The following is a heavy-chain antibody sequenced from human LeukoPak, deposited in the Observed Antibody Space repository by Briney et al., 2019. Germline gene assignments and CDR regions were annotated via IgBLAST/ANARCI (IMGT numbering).Heavy chain of an antibody. CDR2: IRYGGSNK. Sequence: HSGGSLRLSCAASGFTFSSYGMHWVRQAPGKGLEWVAFIRYGGSNKYYADSVKGRFTISRDNSKNTLYLQMNSLRAEHTAVYYCARSGWPYYFDYWGQGTLVTVSS. V-gene: IGHV3-30*02. CDR1: GFTFSSYG. CDR3: ARSGWPYYFDY. D-gene: IGHD3-22*01. J-gene: IGHJ4*02.